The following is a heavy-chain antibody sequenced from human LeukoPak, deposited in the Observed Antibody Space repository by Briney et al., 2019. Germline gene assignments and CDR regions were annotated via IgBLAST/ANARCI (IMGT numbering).Heavy chain of an antibody. J-gene: IGHJ5*02. CDR3: ARDPSSGWYLKGWFDP. CDR2: INWNGGST. Sequence: PGGSLRLSCAASRFTFSSYSMSWVRQAPGKGLEWVSGINWNGGSTGYADSVKGRFTISRDNAKNSLYLQMNSLRAEDTAVYYCARDPSSGWYLKGWFDPWGQGTLVTVSS. CDR1: RFTFSSYS. D-gene: IGHD6-19*01. V-gene: IGHV3-20*04.